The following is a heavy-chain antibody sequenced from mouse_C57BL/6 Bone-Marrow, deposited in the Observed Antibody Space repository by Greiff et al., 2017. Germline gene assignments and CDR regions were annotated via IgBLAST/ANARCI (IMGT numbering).Heavy chain of an antibody. CDR2: ISDGGSYT. CDR1: GFTFSSYA. CDR3: ARLTVVAYYFDD. J-gene: IGHJ2*01. D-gene: IGHD1-1*01. V-gene: IGHV5-4*03. Sequence: EVKLVESGGGLVKPGGSLKLSCAASGFTFSSYAMSWVRQTPEKRLEWVATISDGGSYTYYPDNVKGRFTISRDNAKNNLYLQMSHLKSEDTAMYYCARLTVVAYYFDDWGQGTTLTVSS.